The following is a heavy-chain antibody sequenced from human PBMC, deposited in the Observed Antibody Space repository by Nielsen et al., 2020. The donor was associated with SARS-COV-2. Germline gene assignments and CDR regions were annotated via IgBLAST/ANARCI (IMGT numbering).Heavy chain of an antibody. CDR2: IYYSGST. J-gene: IGHJ6*03. D-gene: IGHD3-3*01. Sequence: GSLRLSCTVSGDSISSYYWSWIRQPPGKGLEWIGYIYYSGSTNYNPSLKSRVTISVDTSKNQFSLKLSSVTAADTAVYYCARVTRITIFGVVTKYYYYYMDVWGKGTTVTVSS. CDR3: ARVTRITIFGVVTKYYYYYMDV. CDR1: GDSISSYY. V-gene: IGHV4-59*01.